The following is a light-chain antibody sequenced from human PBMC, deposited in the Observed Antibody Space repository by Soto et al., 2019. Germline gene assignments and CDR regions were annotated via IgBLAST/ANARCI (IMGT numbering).Light chain of an antibody. CDR1: QGISSW. Sequence: AIRMTPSPSSFSASTGDRVTITCRASQGISSWLAWYQQKPGKAPKLLIYAASSLQSGVPSRFSGSGSGTDFTLTIRSLQPDDFATYYCHQYNTYLWTFGQGTKLDI. J-gene: IGKJ1*01. V-gene: IGKV1-8*01. CDR3: HQYNTYLWT. CDR2: AAS.